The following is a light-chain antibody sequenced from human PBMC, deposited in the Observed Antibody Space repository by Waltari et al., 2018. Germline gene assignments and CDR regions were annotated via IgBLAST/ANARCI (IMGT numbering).Light chain of an antibody. Sequence: EIVLTQSPGTLSLSPGERATLSHRASQSVSSNSLAWYQQKPGQAPRLLIHGAPSRATCIPDRFSGSGSGPDFNLTISRLEPEDFAVFCCHQYGRSPGTFGQGTKVEIK. V-gene: IGKV3-20*01. CDR2: GAP. CDR1: QSVSSNS. J-gene: IGKJ1*01. CDR3: HQYGRSPGT.